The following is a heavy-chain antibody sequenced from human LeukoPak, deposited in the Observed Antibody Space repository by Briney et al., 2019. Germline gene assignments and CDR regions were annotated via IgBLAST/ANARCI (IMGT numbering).Heavy chain of an antibody. D-gene: IGHD6-19*01. CDR2: TYYRSKWYN. J-gene: IGHJ2*01. CDR1: GDSVSSNSAA. Sequence: SQTLSLTCAISGDSVSSNSAAWNWIRQSPSRGLEWLGRTYYRSKWYNDYAVSVKGRIAINPDTSKSQFSLQLDPVTPEDTAVYYCARQMAGGYWYFDLWGRGTLVTVSS. CDR3: ARQMAGGYWYFDL. V-gene: IGHV6-1*01.